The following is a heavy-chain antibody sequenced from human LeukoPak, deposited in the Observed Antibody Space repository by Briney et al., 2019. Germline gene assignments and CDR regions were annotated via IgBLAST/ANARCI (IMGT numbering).Heavy chain of an antibody. CDR3: ARHYDYVWGSYRYNRDFGFDY. Sequence: PSETLSLTCAVSGGSISSSTYYWGWIRQPPGEGLEWIGSIYYSGSTYYNPSLKSRVTISVDTSKNQFSLKLSSVTAADTAVYYCARHYDYVWGSYRYNRDFGFDYWGQGTLVTVSS. D-gene: IGHD3-16*02. J-gene: IGHJ4*02. V-gene: IGHV4-39*01. CDR1: GGSISSSTYY. CDR2: IYYSGST.